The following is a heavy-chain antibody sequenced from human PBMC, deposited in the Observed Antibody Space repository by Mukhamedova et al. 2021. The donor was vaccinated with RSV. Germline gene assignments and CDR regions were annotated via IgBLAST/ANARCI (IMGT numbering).Heavy chain of an antibody. V-gene: IGHV3-21*01. CDR3: ASDRDIVVVVAARGEFDP. CDR2: SSYI. Sequence: SSYIYYADSVKGRFTISRDNAKNSLYLQMNSLRADDTAVYYCASDRDIVVVVAARGEFDPWGQGTLVTVSS. J-gene: IGHJ5*02. D-gene: IGHD2-15*01.